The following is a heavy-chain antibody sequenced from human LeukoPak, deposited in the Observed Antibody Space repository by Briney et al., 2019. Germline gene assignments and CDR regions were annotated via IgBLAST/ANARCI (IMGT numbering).Heavy chain of an antibody. CDR3: AGDEEGDYDFDY. Sequence: GGSLRLSCAASGFTFSSYEMNWVRQAPGKGLEWVSHISSSGNTIHYADSVKGRFTVSRDNAKNSVYLQMNSLRAEDTAVYYCAGDEEGDYDFDYWGQGTLVTVSS. J-gene: IGHJ4*02. V-gene: IGHV3-48*03. CDR1: GFTFSSYE. CDR2: ISSSGNTI. D-gene: IGHD4-17*01.